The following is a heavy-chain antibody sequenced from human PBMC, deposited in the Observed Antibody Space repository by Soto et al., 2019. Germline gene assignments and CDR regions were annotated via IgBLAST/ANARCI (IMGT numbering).Heavy chain of an antibody. CDR3: ASKPDPNYDILTGHYYYGMDV. J-gene: IGHJ6*02. CDR1: GGTFSSYA. D-gene: IGHD3-9*01. CDR2: IIPIFGTA. Sequence: SVKVSCKASGGTFSSYAISWVRQAPGQGLEWMGGIIPIFGTANYAQKFQGRVTITADESTSTAYMELSSLRSEDTAVYYCASKPDPNYDILTGHYYYGMDVWGQGTTVTVSS. V-gene: IGHV1-69*13.